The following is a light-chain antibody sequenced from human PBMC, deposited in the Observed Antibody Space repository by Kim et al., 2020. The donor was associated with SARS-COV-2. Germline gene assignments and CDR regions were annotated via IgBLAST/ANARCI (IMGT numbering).Light chain of an antibody. CDR1: NIGTRS. CDR3: QVWDNYSDHVI. V-gene: IGLV3-21*04. Sequence: QGKTYRMTWGGTNIGTRSGQWYQQKPGQGPVFVISYDRDRPSGIPERISGSNSRNTATLIISRVEAGDEADYYCQVWDNYSDHVIFGGGTQLTVL. J-gene: IGLJ2*01. CDR2: YDR.